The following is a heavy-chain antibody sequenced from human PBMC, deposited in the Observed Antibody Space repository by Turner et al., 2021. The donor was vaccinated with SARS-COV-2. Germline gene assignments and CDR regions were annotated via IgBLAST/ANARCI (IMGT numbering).Heavy chain of an antibody. V-gene: IGHV3-23*01. CDR3: ANVGSYFFDY. Sequence: EVHLLESGGGLVPPGGSLRLSCAASGFTFSNSAMSWVRQAPGKVLEWVSTISSSGGTTYYAASVKGRFTISRDNSKNTLYLQMNSLRAGDTALYYCANVGSYFFDYWGQGTLVTVSS. D-gene: IGHD3-10*01. J-gene: IGHJ4*02. CDR2: ISSSGGTT. CDR1: GFTFSNSA.